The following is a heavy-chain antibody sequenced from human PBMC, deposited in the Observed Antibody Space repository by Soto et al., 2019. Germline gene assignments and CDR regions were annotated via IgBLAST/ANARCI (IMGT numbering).Heavy chain of an antibody. J-gene: IGHJ4*02. Sequence: GGSLRLSCAASGFSLSDFYMSWIRQAPGKGLEWVSYISINSNYREYADSVKGRHTISRDNAKNSLYLQMNSLRGEDTAVYYCVRGGGGGQFDYWGQGTLVTVSS. CDR1: GFSLSDFY. V-gene: IGHV3-11*06. CDR3: VRGGGGGQFDY. CDR2: ISINSNYR. D-gene: IGHD2-21*01.